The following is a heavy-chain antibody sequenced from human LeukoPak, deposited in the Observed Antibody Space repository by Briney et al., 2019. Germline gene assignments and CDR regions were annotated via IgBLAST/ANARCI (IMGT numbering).Heavy chain of an antibody. V-gene: IGHV1-2*02. CDR2: INPNSGGT. CDR1: GYTFIGYY. Sequence: ASVKVSCKASGYTFIGYYMHWVRQAPGRGLEWMGWINPNSGGTNYAQKFQGRVTMTRDTSISTAYMELSRLRSDDTAVYYCARVRPPQYYYGSGNENYMDVWGKGTTVAVSS. J-gene: IGHJ6*03. D-gene: IGHD3-10*01. CDR3: ARVRPPQYYYGSGNENYMDV.